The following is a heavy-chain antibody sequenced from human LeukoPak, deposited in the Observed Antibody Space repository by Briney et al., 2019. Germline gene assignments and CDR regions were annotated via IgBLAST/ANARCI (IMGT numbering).Heavy chain of an antibody. Sequence: ASVKVSCKGSGYSFGSFGINWVRQAPGQGLEWMGWISAYNGDTNYAQKFQGRVTMTTDTSTSTAYMDLMSLRSDDTAVYYCARGGYYGSGSFPDYWGQGTLVNVSS. J-gene: IGHJ4*02. V-gene: IGHV1-18*01. D-gene: IGHD3-10*01. CDR2: ISAYNGDT. CDR3: ARGGYYGSGSFPDY. CDR1: GYSFGSFG.